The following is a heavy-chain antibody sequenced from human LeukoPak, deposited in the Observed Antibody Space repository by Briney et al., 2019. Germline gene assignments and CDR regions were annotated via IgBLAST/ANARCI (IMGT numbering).Heavy chain of an antibody. D-gene: IGHD4-17*01. CDR2: ISGSGGST. Sequence: GGSLRLSCAASGFTFSSYAMGWGRQAPGRGLEWVSTISGSGGSTYYADSVKGRFTISRDNSKNTLYLQMNSLRAEDTAVYYCAKRYGDYVAAFDYWGQGTLVTVSS. CDR1: GFTFSSYA. V-gene: IGHV3-23*01. CDR3: AKRYGDYVAAFDY. J-gene: IGHJ4*02.